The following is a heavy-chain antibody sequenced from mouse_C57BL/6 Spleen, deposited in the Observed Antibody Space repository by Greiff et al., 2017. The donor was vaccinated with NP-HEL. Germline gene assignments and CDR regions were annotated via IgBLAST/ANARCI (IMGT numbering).Heavy chain of an antibody. Sequence: DVHLVESGGGLVKPGGSLKLSCAASGFTFSSYAMSWVRQTPEKRLEWVATISDGGSYTYYPDNVKGRFTISRDNAKNNLYLQMSHLKSEDTAMYYCARASTVVATSPFAYWGQGTLVTVSA. D-gene: IGHD1-1*01. CDR1: GFTFSSYA. J-gene: IGHJ3*01. V-gene: IGHV5-4*01. CDR2: ISDGGSYT. CDR3: ARASTVVATSPFAY.